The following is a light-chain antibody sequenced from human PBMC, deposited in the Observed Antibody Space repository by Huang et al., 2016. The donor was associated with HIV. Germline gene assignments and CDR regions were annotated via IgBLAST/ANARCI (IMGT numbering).Light chain of an antibody. V-gene: IGKV1-5*01. CDR3: QQYRSYPYT. J-gene: IGKJ2*01. Sequence: DIQMTQSPSTLSASVGDRVTITCRASQNISTWLAWYQQKPGRAPKLLIYDGSRLESGVPARFSGSGSGTEFSLTISSLQPNNFATYFCQQYRSYPYTFGQGTKLEIK. CDR1: QNISTW. CDR2: DGS.